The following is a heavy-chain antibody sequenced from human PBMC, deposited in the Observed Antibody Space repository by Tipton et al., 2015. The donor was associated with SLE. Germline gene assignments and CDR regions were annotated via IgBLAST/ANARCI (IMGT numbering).Heavy chain of an antibody. CDR3: ARGARGYSYGSDEDFDS. CDR2: IYRSGAT. CDR1: GDSISSSNYY. Sequence: TLSLTCTVSGDSISSSNYYWSWIRQHPGKDLEWIGYIYRSGATYYNPSLESRLAILLDTSKNQFSLRLSSVTAADTAVYYCARGARGYSYGSDEDFDSWGQGILVTVSS. V-gene: IGHV4-31*03. J-gene: IGHJ4*02. D-gene: IGHD5-18*01.